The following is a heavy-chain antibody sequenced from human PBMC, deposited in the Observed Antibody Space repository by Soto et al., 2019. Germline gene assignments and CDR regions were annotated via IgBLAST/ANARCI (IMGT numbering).Heavy chain of an antibody. D-gene: IGHD3-3*01. CDR3: ARVGPYDFWSGYHDAFDI. CDR1: GGTFRSYA. Sequence: GASVKVSCKASGGTFRSYAISWERQAPGQGLEWMGGIIPIFGPANYGQKFQGRVRITADESTSTAYMELSSLRSEDTAVYYCARVGPYDFWSGYHDAFDIWGQGTMVTVSS. J-gene: IGHJ3*02. V-gene: IGHV1-69*13. CDR2: IIPIFGPA.